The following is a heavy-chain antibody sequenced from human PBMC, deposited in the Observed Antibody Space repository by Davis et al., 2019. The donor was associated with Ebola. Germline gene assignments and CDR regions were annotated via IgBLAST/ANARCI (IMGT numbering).Heavy chain of an antibody. V-gene: IGHV3-30-3*01. J-gene: IGHJ4*02. Sequence: GESLKISCAASGFTFSSYAMHWVRQAPSKGLEWVAVISYDGSNKYYADSVKGRFTISRDNSKNTLYLQMNSLRAEDTAVYYCARDTYYDSSGYPDYWGQGTLVTVSS. CDR3: ARDTYYDSSGYPDY. CDR1: GFTFSSYA. CDR2: ISYDGSNK. D-gene: IGHD3-22*01.